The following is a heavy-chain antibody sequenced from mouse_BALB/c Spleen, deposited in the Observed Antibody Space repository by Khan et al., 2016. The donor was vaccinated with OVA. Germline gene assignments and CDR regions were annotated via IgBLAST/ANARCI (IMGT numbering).Heavy chain of an antibody. CDR1: GFTFSTYG. D-gene: IGHD4-1*01. J-gene: IGHJ3*01. Sequence: EVELVESGGDLVKPGGSLRLSCAASGFTFSTYGMSWVRQFPDKRLEWVATINSDGYYTYYPDTLKGRFTISRNNAENTLYLQMSSLKSDDTAIYYCASHLTGSFAYWGHGTLVTVSA. CDR3: ASHLTGSFAY. V-gene: IGHV5-6*01. CDR2: INSDGYYT.